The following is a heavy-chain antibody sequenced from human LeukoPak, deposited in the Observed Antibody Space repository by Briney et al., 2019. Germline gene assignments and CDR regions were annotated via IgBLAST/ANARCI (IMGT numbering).Heavy chain of an antibody. V-gene: IGHV3-33*01. D-gene: IGHD4-11*01. CDR1: GFTISDYG. J-gene: IGHJ4*02. CDR3: ARDDSSSAPFDY. Sequence: PGGSLRLSCAASGFTISDYGFHWVRQAPGKGLEWVSVIWYDGSKKYYAESVKGRFTISRDTFKNTLYLQMNSLKVEDTAVYYCARDDSSSAPFDYWGQGTLVTVSS. CDR2: IWYDGSKK.